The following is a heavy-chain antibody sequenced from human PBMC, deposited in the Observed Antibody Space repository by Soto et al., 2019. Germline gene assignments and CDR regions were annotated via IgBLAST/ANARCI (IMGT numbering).Heavy chain of an antibody. CDR3: ANYFDRADGMDV. CDR1: GGSLSGYY. D-gene: IGHD3-22*01. J-gene: IGHJ6*02. V-gene: IGHV4-34*01. CDR2: IDHSEST. Sequence: PSETLSLTCGVYGGSLSGYYWSWIRQPPGRGLEWIGEIDHSESTNYNPSLKSRVTISIDASKNQFSLKLSSVTAADTAVYYCANYFDRADGMDVWGQGTTVTVSS.